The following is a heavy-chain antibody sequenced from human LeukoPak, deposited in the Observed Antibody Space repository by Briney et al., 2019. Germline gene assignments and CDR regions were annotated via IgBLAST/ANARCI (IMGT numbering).Heavy chain of an antibody. J-gene: IGHJ6*02. CDR3: AKGSIVRTIGDMDV. V-gene: IGHV3-23*01. CDR1: GFTFITYA. D-gene: IGHD5-12*01. Sequence: GGSLRLSCAASGFTFITYAMTCVRQAPGRGLEWVSSINNIGGSTYYAGSVKGRFTISRDNSKNTLYLEMNSLRAEDTAIYFCAKGSIVRTIGDMDVWGQGTTVTVSS. CDR2: INNIGGST.